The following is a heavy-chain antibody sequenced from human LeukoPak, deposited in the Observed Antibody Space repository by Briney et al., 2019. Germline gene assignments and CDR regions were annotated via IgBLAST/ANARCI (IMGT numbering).Heavy chain of an antibody. CDR3: ARDHEYCSGGSCYWFDP. J-gene: IGHJ5*02. CDR2: INPSGGST. CDR1: GYTFTSYY. D-gene: IGHD2-15*01. Sequence: ASVKVSCKASGYTFTSYYMHWVRQAPGQGLEWMGIINPSGGSTSYAQKFQGRVTMTRDTSTSTVYMELSSLRSEDTAVYYCARDHEYCSGGSCYWFDPWGQGTLVTVSS. V-gene: IGHV1-46*01.